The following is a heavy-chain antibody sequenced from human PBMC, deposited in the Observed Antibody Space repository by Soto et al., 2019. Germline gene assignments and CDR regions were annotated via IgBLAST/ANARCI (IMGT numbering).Heavy chain of an antibody. CDR3: ARDVCSSTSCYGGIPNWFDP. V-gene: IGHV3-30-3*01. Sequence: GGSLRLSCAASGFTFSSYAMHRVRQAPGKGLEWVAVISYDGSNKYYADSVKGRFTISRDNSKNTLYLQMNSLRAEDTAVYYCARDVCSSTSCYGGIPNWFDPWGQGTLVTVSS. D-gene: IGHD2-2*01. CDR1: GFTFSSYA. CDR2: ISYDGSNK. J-gene: IGHJ5*02.